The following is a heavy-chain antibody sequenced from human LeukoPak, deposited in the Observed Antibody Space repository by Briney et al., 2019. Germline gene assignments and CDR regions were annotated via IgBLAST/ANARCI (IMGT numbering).Heavy chain of an antibody. J-gene: IGHJ4*02. Sequence: GGSLRLSCAASGFTFSSYDMYWVRQATGKGLEWVSGIGTAGDTYYPDSVKGRFTISRDNSKNTLFLQMNSLRAEDTAVYYCARQTYYGSGSYSIAYWGQGTLVTVSS. V-gene: IGHV3-13*04. CDR2: IGTAGDT. D-gene: IGHD3-10*01. CDR3: ARQTYYGSGSYSIAY. CDR1: GFTFSSYD.